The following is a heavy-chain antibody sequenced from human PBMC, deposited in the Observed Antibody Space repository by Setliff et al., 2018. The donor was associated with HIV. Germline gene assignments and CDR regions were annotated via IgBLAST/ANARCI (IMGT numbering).Heavy chain of an antibody. D-gene: IGHD2-2*01. CDR1: GAPFNGYY. J-gene: IGHJ4*02. Sequence: KPSETLFLTCAVYGAPFNGYYWAWIRQSPAKGLEWIGEIYHSGIVNYNPSLQSRVTISTDTSKNQFSLRLNSVTVADTAVYYCARVRLRVPPSIFDYWGMGSLVTVSS. CDR2: IYHSGIV. V-gene: IGHV4-34*01. CDR3: ARVRLRVPPSIFDY.